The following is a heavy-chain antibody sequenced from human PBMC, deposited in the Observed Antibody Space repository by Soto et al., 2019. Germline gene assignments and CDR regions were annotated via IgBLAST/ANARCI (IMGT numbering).Heavy chain of an antibody. V-gene: IGHV3-48*03. CDR1: GFTFSSYE. CDR3: AREGGRDYDSSGPYSFDI. Sequence: GSWSLSCAASGFTFSSYEFMWVRQAPGKGLEWVSYISISGGTIYYADSVKGRFTISRDNAKNSLFLQMNSLRAEDTAVYYCAREGGRDYDSSGPYSFDIWGPGTMVTV. J-gene: IGHJ3*02. D-gene: IGHD3-22*01. CDR2: ISISGGTI.